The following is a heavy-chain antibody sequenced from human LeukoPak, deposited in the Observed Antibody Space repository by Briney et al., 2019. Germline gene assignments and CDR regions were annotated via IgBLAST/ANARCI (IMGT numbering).Heavy chain of an antibody. Sequence: ASVKVSCKASGYTFTSYYMHWVRQAPGRGLEWMRIIDPSGGSTSYAQKFQGRVTMTRDMSTGTVYMELSSLRSEDTAVYYCARDGWSFYDYVWGSYRPDYWGQGTLVTVSS. CDR1: GYTFTSYY. V-gene: IGHV1-46*01. J-gene: IGHJ4*02. CDR3: ARDGWSFYDYVWGSYRPDY. D-gene: IGHD3-16*02. CDR2: IDPSGGST.